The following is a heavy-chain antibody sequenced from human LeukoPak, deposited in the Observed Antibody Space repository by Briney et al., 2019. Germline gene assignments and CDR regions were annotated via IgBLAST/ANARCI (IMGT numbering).Heavy chain of an antibody. V-gene: IGHV3-11*01. CDR1: GFTFSDYY. CDR3: ARADSSDAFDI. Sequence: GGSLRLSCAASGFTFSDYYMSWIRQAPGKGLEWVSYISSRGSTIYYADSVKGRFTISRDNAKNSLYLQMNSLRAEDTAVYYCARADSSDAFDIWGQGTMVTVSS. CDR2: ISSRGSTI. D-gene: IGHD3-22*01. J-gene: IGHJ3*02.